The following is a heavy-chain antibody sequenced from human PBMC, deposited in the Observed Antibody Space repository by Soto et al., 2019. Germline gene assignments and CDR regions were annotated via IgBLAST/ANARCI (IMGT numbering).Heavy chain of an antibody. J-gene: IGHJ4*02. D-gene: IGHD1-1*01. CDR3: AHRRGGHNWYDGDFDY. CDR2: IYWDDDK. CDR1: GFSLATTGVG. V-gene: IGHV2-5*02. Sequence: QITLKESGPALVNPTQTLTLTCTFSGFSLATTGVGVGWIRQPPGKALECLALIYWDDDKRYNPSLRSRLTITKDISKTQVVLSMTNIDPVDTATYYCAHRRGGHNWYDGDFDYWGQGTLITVSS.